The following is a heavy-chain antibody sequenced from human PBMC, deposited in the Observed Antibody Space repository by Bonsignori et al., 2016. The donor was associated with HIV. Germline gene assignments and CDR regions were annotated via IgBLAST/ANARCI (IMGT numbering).Heavy chain of an antibody. Sequence: VRQAPGKGLEWVSVIYSGGSSTYYADSVKGRFTISRDNSKNTLYLQMNSLRAEDTAVYYCAKAKGYYDSSGYYDYWGQGTLVTVSS. CDR2: IYSGGSST. J-gene: IGHJ4*02. D-gene: IGHD3-22*01. CDR3: AKAKGYYDSSGYYDY. V-gene: IGHV3-23*03.